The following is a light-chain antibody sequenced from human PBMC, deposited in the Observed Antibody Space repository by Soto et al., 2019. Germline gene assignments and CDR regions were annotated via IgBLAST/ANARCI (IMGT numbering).Light chain of an antibody. Sequence: QSALTQPRSVSGSPGQSVTISCTGTSSDVGGYNYVSWYQQHPGKAPKLMIYDVTKRPSGVPDRFSDSKSGNTASLTISGLQAEDEADYSCCSYAGNYIWVFGGGTKVTVL. J-gene: IGLJ2*01. V-gene: IGLV2-11*01. CDR1: SSDVGGYNY. CDR3: CSYAGNYIWV. CDR2: DVT.